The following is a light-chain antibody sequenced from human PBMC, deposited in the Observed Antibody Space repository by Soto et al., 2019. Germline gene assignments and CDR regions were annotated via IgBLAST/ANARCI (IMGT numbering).Light chain of an antibody. CDR2: DIT. CDR1: SSDIGAFNS. CDR3: SSHAGSNSLMV. J-gene: IGLJ2*01. Sequence: QSALTQPPSASGSPGQSVTISCTGTSSDIGAFNSISWYQQYPGKAPKLIIFDITQRPSGVPDRFSGSKSANTASLTVSGLQDEDEADYHCSSHAGSNSLMVFGGGTQLTV. V-gene: IGLV2-8*01.